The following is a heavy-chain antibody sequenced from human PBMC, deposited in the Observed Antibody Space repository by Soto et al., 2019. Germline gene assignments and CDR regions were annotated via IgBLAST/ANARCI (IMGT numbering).Heavy chain of an antibody. V-gene: IGHV4-34*01. CDR1: GGSISGYY. CDR3: ARVPSGYCSGGSCLYYYGMDV. CDR2: INHSGST. Sequence: SETLSLTCAVYGGSISGYYWSWIRQPPGKGLEWIGEINHSGSTNYNPSLKSRVTISVDTSKNQFSLKLSSVTAADTAVYYCARVPSGYCSGGSCLYYYGMDVWGQGTTVTVSS. D-gene: IGHD2-15*01. J-gene: IGHJ6*02.